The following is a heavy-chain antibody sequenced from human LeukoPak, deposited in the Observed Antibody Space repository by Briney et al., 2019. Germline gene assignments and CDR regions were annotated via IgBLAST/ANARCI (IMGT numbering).Heavy chain of an antibody. D-gene: IGHD3-16*01. CDR1: GFTFSSYG. V-gene: IGHV3-30*02. Sequence: GGSLRLSCAASGFTFSSYGMHWVRQAPGKWLEWVAFIRYDGSNKYYADSAKGRFTISRDNSKNTLYLQMNSLRAEDTAVYYCAKDSESVQIMITFGGGEFDIWGQGTMVTVSS. CDR3: AKDSESVQIMITFGGGEFDI. J-gene: IGHJ3*02. CDR2: IRYDGSNK.